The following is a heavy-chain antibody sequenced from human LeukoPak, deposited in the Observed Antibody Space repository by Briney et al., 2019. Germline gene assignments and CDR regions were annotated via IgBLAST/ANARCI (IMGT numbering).Heavy chain of an antibody. CDR2: INHSGST. D-gene: IGHD1/OR15-1a*01. CDR3: ASRASSRPGKQFDY. V-gene: IGHV4-34*01. Sequence: PSETLSLTCAVYGGSFSGYYWSWIRQPPGKGLEWIGEINHSGSTNYNPSLKSRVTISADTSKNQFSLKLSSVTAADTAVYYCASRASSRPGKQFDYWGQGTLVTVSS. J-gene: IGHJ4*02. CDR1: GGSFSGYY.